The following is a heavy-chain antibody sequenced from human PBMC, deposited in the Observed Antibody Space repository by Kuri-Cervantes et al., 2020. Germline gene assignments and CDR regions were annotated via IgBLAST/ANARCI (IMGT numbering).Heavy chain of an antibody. Sequence: LSLTCAASGFTFSSYAMHWVRQAPGKGLEWVAVISYDGSNKYYADSVKGRFTISRDNSKNTLYLQMNSLRAEDTAVYYCAKLYDSSSHTAFDIWGQGTMVTVSS. V-gene: IGHV3-30-3*01. CDR1: GFTFSSYA. D-gene: IGHD3-22*01. CDR3: AKLYDSSSHTAFDI. J-gene: IGHJ3*02. CDR2: ISYDGSNK.